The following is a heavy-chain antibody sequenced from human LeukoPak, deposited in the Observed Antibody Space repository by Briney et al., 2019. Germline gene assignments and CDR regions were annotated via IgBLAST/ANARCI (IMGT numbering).Heavy chain of an antibody. CDR3: ARAGYSSGWYGSGMDV. CDR1: GYTFTSYA. V-gene: IGHV1-69*13. CDR2: IIPIFGTA. Sequence: ASVKVSCKASGYTFTSYAMHWVRQAPGQRLEWMGGIIPIFGTANYAQKFQGRVTITADESTSTAYMELSSLRSEDTAVYYCARAGYSSGWYGSGMDVWGQGTTVTVSS. J-gene: IGHJ6*02. D-gene: IGHD6-19*01.